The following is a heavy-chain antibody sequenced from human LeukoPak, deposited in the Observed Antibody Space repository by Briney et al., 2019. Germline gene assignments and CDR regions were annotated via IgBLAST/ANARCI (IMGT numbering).Heavy chain of an antibody. CDR1: GFTXXXXY. CDR2: IYRGGST. J-gene: IGHJ4*02. Sequence: RLSXXXXGFTXXXXYMSXXRXXRXXGGEGVSVIYRGGSTYYADSVKGRFTISRDNSKNTLYLQMNSLRAEDTAVYYCATLWGSSHYWGQGTLVTVSS. D-gene: IGHD3-16*01. V-gene: IGHV3-53*01. CDR3: ATLWGSSHY.